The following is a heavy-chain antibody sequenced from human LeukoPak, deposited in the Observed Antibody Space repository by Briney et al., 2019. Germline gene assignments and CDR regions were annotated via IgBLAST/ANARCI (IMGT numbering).Heavy chain of an antibody. Sequence: ASVKVSCKASGYTFTSYGISWVRQAPGQGLEWMGWISAYNGNTNYAQKLQGRVTMTTDTSTSTAYMELRSLRSDDTAVYYCARDRAPYCGGDCSQDYWGQGTLVTVSS. CDR1: GYTFTSYG. CDR3: ARDRAPYCGGDCSQDY. D-gene: IGHD2-21*02. CDR2: ISAYNGNT. J-gene: IGHJ4*02. V-gene: IGHV1-18*01.